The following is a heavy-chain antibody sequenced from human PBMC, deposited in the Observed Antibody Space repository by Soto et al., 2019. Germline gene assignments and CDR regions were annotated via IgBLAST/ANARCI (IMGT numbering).Heavy chain of an antibody. Sequence: QVPLQESGPGLVKPSETLSLTCTVSGGSISSYYWSWIRQPPGKGLEWIGYIYYSGSTNYNPSLKSRVTISVDTSKNQFSLKLSSVTAADTAVYYCARLKDPGTTRRRAFDIWGQGTMVTVSS. J-gene: IGHJ3*02. CDR1: GGSISSYY. CDR3: ARLKDPGTTRRRAFDI. V-gene: IGHV4-59*01. D-gene: IGHD1-1*01. CDR2: IYYSGST.